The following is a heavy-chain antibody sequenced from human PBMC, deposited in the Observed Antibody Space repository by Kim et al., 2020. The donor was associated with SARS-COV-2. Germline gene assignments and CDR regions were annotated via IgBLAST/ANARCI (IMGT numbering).Heavy chain of an antibody. Sequence: GGSLRLSCAASGFTFSSYAMHWVRQAPGKGLEWVAVISYDGSNKYYADSVKGRFTISRDNSKNTLYLQMNSLRAEDTAVYYCARVLKLVHFDYWGQGTLVTVSS. CDR1: GFTFSSYA. D-gene: IGHD6-13*01. J-gene: IGHJ4*02. CDR2: ISYDGSNK. V-gene: IGHV3-30*04. CDR3: ARVLKLVHFDY.